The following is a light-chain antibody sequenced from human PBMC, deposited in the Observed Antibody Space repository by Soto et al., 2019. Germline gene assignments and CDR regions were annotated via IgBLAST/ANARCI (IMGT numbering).Light chain of an antibody. CDR2: AAS. Sequence: DIQLTQSPSFLSASVGDRVTITCRASQGISSYLAWYQQKPGKAPKLLIYAASTLQSGVPSRFSGSGSGTEFTLTIISLQPEDFATYYCQQLNSYPYTFGQGTKREIQ. CDR3: QQLNSYPYT. CDR1: QGISSY. V-gene: IGKV1-9*01. J-gene: IGKJ2*01.